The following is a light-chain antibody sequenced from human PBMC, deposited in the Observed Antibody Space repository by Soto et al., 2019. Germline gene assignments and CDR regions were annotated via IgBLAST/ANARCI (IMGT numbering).Light chain of an antibody. CDR2: WAS. CDR3: HQYYSPPLT. V-gene: IGKV4-1*01. CDR1: QSVLFSSNSKDF. Sequence: DIVLTQSPDSLAVSLGERATINCKSSQSVLFSSNSKDFIAWYQQKPGQSPRLLMYWASTRESGVPDRFSGSGFGTDFTLPFSSLQAEDVAVYYCHQYYSPPLTFGGGTKVEIK. J-gene: IGKJ4*01.